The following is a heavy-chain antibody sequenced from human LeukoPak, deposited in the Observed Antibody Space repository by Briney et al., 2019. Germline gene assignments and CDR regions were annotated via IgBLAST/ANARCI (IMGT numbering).Heavy chain of an antibody. CDR1: GGSFSGYY. V-gene: IGHV4-34*01. D-gene: IGHD3-16*02. Sequence: PSETLSLTCAVYGGSFSGYYWSWIRQPPGKGLEWIGEINHSGSTNYNPSLKSRVTISVDTSKNQFSLKLSSVTAADTAVYYCARRDRDYVWGSYRGYYFDYWGQGTLVTVSS. J-gene: IGHJ4*02. CDR2: INHSGST. CDR3: ARRDRDYVWGSYRGYYFDY.